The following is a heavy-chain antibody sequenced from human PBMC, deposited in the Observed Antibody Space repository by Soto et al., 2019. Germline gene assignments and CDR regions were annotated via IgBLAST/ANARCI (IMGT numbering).Heavy chain of an antibody. CDR3: TRQASYWHGGGGWLVR. CDR2: IGTLHET. V-gene: IGHV3-13*01. D-gene: IGHD2-8*02. CDR1: GFTFSASD. J-gene: IGHJ5*02. Sequence: EVQLVESGGGLVQPGGSLRLSCAASGFTFSASDMHWVRQTTGGGLEWVAAIGTLHETYYPNSVKGRFTISRENAKNSLYLTMGSLGAGGAAVDYCTRQASYWHGGGGWLVRWGQGALVIVSS.